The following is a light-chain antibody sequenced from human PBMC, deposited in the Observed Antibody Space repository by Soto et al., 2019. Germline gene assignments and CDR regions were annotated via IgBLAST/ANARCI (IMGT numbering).Light chain of an antibody. V-gene: IGKV3D-15*01. CDR1: RSVSSN. J-gene: IGKJ5*01. CDR3: QQYNKWPPFT. Sequence: EIVMTQSPATLSVSPGEGATLSCRASRSVSSNLAWYQQKPGQAPRLLIYGASSRATGIPDRFSGSGSGTDFTLTISRLEPEDFAVYYCQQYNKWPPFTFGQGTRLEIK. CDR2: GAS.